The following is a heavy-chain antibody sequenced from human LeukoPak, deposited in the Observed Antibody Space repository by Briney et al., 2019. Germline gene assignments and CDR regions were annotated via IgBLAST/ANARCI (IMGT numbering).Heavy chain of an antibody. CDR2: IYSGGST. V-gene: IGHV3-53*01. D-gene: IGHD2/OR15-2a*01. CDR3: ARDNSVISKGAFDI. J-gene: IGHJ3*02. CDR1: GFTVSSNY. Sequence: GGSLRLSCAASGFTVSSNYMSWVRQAPGKGLEWVSVIYSGGSTYYADSVKGRFTISRDNSKNTLYLQMNSLRAEDTAVYYCARDNSVISKGAFDIWGQGTMVTVSS.